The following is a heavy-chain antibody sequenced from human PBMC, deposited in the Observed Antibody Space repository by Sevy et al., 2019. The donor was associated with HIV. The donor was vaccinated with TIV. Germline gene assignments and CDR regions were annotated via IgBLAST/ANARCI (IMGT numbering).Heavy chain of an antibody. Sequence: ASVKVSCKASGYTFTSYGISWVRQAPGQGLEWMGWISAYNGNTNYAQKLQGRVTMTTDTSTSTAYMEPRSLRSDDTAVYYCARSAAYSYGYSYYYYGMDVWGQGTTVTVSS. D-gene: IGHD5-18*01. J-gene: IGHJ6*02. V-gene: IGHV1-18*01. CDR3: ARSAAYSYGYSYYYYGMDV. CDR1: GYTFTSYG. CDR2: ISAYNGNT.